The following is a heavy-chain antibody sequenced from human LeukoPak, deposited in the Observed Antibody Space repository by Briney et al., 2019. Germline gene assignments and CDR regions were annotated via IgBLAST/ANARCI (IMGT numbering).Heavy chain of an antibody. Sequence: AGGSLRLSCAASGFTFSSYWMSWVRQAPGKGLEWVANIKQDGSEKYYVDSVKGRFTISRDNAKNSLYLQMNSLRAEDTAVYYCARARRGFGEFWSNAFDYWGQGTLVTVSS. D-gene: IGHD3-10*01. CDR3: ARARRGFGEFWSNAFDY. J-gene: IGHJ4*02. V-gene: IGHV3-7*01. CDR2: IKQDGSEK. CDR1: GFTFSSYW.